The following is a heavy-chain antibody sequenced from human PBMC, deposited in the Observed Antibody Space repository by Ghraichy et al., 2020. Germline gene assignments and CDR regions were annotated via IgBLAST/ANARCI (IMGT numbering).Heavy chain of an antibody. Sequence: GGSLRLSCAASRFTFSTYSMNWVRQAPGKRLEWVSYISSGSSIIYYADSVKGRLTISRDNAKNSLYLQMNGLRAEDTAVYYCARDSYVTGYAFDIWGQGTMVTVSS. CDR1: RFTFSTYS. D-gene: IGHD2-8*02. J-gene: IGHJ3*02. V-gene: IGHV3-48*01. CDR2: ISSGSSII. CDR3: ARDSYVTGYAFDI.